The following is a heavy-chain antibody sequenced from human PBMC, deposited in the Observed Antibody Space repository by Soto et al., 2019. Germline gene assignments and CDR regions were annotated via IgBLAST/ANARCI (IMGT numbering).Heavy chain of an antibody. J-gene: IGHJ4*02. CDR3: VGAQDYGDFDY. CDR2: IYHSGST. D-gene: IGHD4-17*01. CDR1: GYSIISGYY. Sequence: PAETLSLTCAVSGYSIISGYYWVLIRQPPGKGLEWIGSIYHSGSTYYNPSLKSRVTISVDTSKNQFSLKLSSVTAADTAVYYCVGAQDYGDFDYWGQGTLVTVSS. V-gene: IGHV4-38-2*01.